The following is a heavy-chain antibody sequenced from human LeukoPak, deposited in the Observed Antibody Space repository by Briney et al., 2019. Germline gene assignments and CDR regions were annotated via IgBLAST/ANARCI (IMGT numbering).Heavy chain of an antibody. D-gene: IGHD2-15*01. J-gene: IGHJ4*02. CDR2: ISGDGGGT. Sequence: GGSLRLSCAASGFSFDDYVMHWVRQAPGKGLEWVSLISGDGGGTYYGDSVKGRFTVSRDSSKNSLYLQMNSLRTEDTALYYCVKDSLCGGDTCYRHFDYWGQGTLVTVSS. CDR3: VKDSLCGGDTCYRHFDY. CDR1: GFSFDDYV. V-gene: IGHV3-43*02.